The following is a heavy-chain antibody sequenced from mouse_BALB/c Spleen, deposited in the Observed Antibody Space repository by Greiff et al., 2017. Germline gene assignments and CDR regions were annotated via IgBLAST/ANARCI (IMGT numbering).Heavy chain of an antibody. V-gene: IGHV1-7*01. J-gene: IGHJ4*01. D-gene: IGHD3-1*01. CDR1: GFTFTSYW. Sequence: QVQLQQSGAELAKPGASVKMSCKASGFTFTSYWMHWVKQRPGQGLEWIGYINPSTGYTEYNQKFKDKATLSADKSSNTAYRQLSSLTSEDSAVYYCARRGFGFLYAMDYWGQGTTVTVSS. CDR2: INPSTGYT. CDR3: ARRGFGFLYAMDY.